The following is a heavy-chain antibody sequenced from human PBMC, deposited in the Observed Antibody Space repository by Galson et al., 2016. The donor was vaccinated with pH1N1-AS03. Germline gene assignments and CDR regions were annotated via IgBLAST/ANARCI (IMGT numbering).Heavy chain of an antibody. D-gene: IGHD3-16*02. CDR1: GFTLTRYY. J-gene: IGHJ4*02. CDR3: ARRYYFDY. Sequence: SVKVSCKASGFTLTRYYMHWVRQAPGQGLEWMGIIDPSGGPTTYAPKFQGRITITTDTSTSTVYMELVSLRSEDTAVYYCARRYYFDYWGQGTLVTVSS. V-gene: IGHV1-46*01. CDR2: IDPSGGPT.